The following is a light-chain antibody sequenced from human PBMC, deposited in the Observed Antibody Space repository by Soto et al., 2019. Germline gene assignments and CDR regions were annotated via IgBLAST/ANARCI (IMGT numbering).Light chain of an antibody. CDR2: AAS. Sequence: IQLAQCVSSVSASVGDRVTITCRASQGIGSYLAWYQQKPGKAPKVLIYAASSLERGVPSRFSGSGFGTDFTLTISSLQPEDFGTYYCQQSLSIPITFGQGTRLEIK. V-gene: IGKV1-39*01. J-gene: IGKJ5*01. CDR3: QQSLSIPIT. CDR1: QGIGSY.